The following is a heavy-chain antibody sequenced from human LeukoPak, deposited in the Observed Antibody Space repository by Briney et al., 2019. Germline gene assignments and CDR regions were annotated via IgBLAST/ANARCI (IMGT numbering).Heavy chain of an antibody. D-gene: IGHD1-1*01. V-gene: IGHV4-39*07. CDR3: ARAQRASFDI. CDR1: GGSIISSSFW. J-gene: IGHJ3*02. CDR2: IYYSGVS. Sequence: SETLSLTCTVSGGSIISSSFWWGWIRQPPGKGLEWIGSIYYSGVSYYNTSLKSRVTISVDTSKNQFSLKLSSVTAADTAVYYCARAQRASFDIWGQGTMVTVSS.